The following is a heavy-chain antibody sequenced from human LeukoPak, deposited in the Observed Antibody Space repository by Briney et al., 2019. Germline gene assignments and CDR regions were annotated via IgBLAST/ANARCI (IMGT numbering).Heavy chain of an antibody. CDR1: EFTFSSYA. CDR3: ARDQGYYYGMDV. CDR2: ISGSGGST. Sequence: GGSLRLSCAASEFTFSSYAMSWVRQAPGKGLEWVSAISGSGGSTYYADSVKGRFTISRDNSKNTLYLQMNSLRAEDTAVYYCARDQGYYYGMDVWGQGTTVTVSS. J-gene: IGHJ6*02. V-gene: IGHV3-23*01.